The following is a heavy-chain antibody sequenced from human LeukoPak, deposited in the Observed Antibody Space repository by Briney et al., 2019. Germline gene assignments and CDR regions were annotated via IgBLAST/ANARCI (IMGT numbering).Heavy chain of an antibody. CDR1: GYTFTGYY. CDR3: ARAALDYYDSSGYLDY. Sequence: ASVKVSCKASGYTFTGYYMHWVRQAPGQGLEWVGWINPNSGGTNYAQKFQGRVTMTRDTSISTAYMELSRLRSDDTAVYYCARAALDYYDSSGYLDYWGQGTLVTVSS. D-gene: IGHD3-22*01. J-gene: IGHJ4*02. V-gene: IGHV1-2*02. CDR2: INPNSGGT.